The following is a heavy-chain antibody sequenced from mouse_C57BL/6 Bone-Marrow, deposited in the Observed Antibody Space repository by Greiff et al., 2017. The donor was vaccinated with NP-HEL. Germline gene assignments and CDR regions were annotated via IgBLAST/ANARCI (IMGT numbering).Heavy chain of an antibody. CDR3: AREGGLRRRTYAMDY. J-gene: IGHJ4*01. D-gene: IGHD2-4*01. Sequence: EVKLVESEGGLVQPGSSMKLSCTASGFTFSDYYMAWVRQVPEKGLEWVANINYDGSSSYYLDSLKSRFIISIDNAKNILYLQMRSLKSEDTATYYCAREGGLRRRTYAMDYWGQGTSVTVSS. CDR1: GFTFSDYY. CDR2: INYDGSSS. V-gene: IGHV5-16*01.